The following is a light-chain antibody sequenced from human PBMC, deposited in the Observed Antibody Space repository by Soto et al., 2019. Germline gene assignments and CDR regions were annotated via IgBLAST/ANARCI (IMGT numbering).Light chain of an antibody. J-gene: IGLJ3*02. CDR2: RNY. CDR3: GAWDDSLSGWV. CDR1: SSNIGSIH. Sequence: QSVLTQPPSASETPGQRVTISCSGSSSNIGSIHVYWYQHLPGTAPKLLIYRNYLRPSGVPDRFSASKSATSASLAISGLRSDDEADDYCGAWDDSLSGWVFGGGTQLTVL. V-gene: IGLV1-47*01.